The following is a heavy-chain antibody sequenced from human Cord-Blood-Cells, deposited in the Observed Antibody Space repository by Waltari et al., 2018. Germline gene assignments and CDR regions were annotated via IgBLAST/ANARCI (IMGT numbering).Heavy chain of an antibody. CDR1: GFTFSSYA. CDR2: RSYDGSNK. Sequence: QVQLVESGGGVVQPGRTLRLSCAASGFTFSSYAMHGVRQAPGKGLEWVAVRSYDGSNKYYADSVKGRFTISRDNSKNTLYLQMNSLRAEDTAVYYCARDPRGHSGSYYFDYWGQGTLVTVSS. CDR3: ARDPRGHSGSYYFDY. V-gene: IGHV3-30*04. J-gene: IGHJ4*02. D-gene: IGHD1-26*01.